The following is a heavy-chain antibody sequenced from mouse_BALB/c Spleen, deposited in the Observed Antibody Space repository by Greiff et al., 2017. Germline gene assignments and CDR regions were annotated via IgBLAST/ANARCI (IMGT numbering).Heavy chain of an antibody. CDR1: GYTFTDYN. CDR3: AREGDYYGSSLPYWYFDV. D-gene: IGHD1-1*01. Sequence: EVKLMESGPELVKPGASVKISCKASGYTFTDYNMHWVKQSHGKSLEWIGYIYPYNGGTGYNQKFKSKATLTVDNSSSTAYMELRSLTSEDSAVYYCAREGDYYGSSLPYWYFDVWGAGTTVTVSS. V-gene: IGHV1S29*02. J-gene: IGHJ1*01. CDR2: IYPYNGGT.